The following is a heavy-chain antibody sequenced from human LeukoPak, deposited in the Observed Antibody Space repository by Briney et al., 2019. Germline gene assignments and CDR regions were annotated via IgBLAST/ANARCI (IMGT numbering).Heavy chain of an antibody. CDR2: FDPADGET. J-gene: IGHJ6*02. D-gene: IGHD2-2*01. CDR1: GYTLTELS. V-gene: IGHV1-24*01. Sequence: GASVKVSCKVSGYTLTELSMHWVRQAPGKGLEWMGGFDPADGETIYAQKFQGRVSKTEDTSTDTAYMELSSLRSEDTAVYYCANLLLEIAVGSGVHGRDVWGQGTTVTVSS. CDR3: ANLLLEIAVGSGVHGRDV.